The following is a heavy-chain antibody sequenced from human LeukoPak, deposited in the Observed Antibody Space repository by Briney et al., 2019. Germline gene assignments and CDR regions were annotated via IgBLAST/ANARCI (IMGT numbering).Heavy chain of an antibody. Sequence: GGSLRLSCAASGFTVSNYYMSWVRQAPGKGLEWVSVIYSGGDTFHADSVKGRFTLSRDNSKNTLYLQMSSLRAEDTAVYYCTRDPDGWGQGTLVTVSS. J-gene: IGHJ4*02. CDR1: GFTVSNYY. CDR2: IYSGGDT. V-gene: IGHV3-66*01. CDR3: TRDPDG.